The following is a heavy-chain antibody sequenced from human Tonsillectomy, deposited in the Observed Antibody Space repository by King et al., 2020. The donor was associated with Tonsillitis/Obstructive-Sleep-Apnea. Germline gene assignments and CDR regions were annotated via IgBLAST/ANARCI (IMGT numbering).Heavy chain of an antibody. D-gene: IGHD3-3*01. Sequence: QLVQSGAEVKKPRASVKVSCKASGYTFTSYGISWVRQAPGQGLEWMGWISAYNGNTNYAQKLQGRVTMTTDTSTSTAYMELRSLRSDDTAVYYCAIGGQYYDFWSGYSPFEYWGQGTLVTVSS. CDR1: GYTFTSYG. J-gene: IGHJ4*02. CDR2: ISAYNGNT. CDR3: AIGGQYYDFWSGYSPFEY. V-gene: IGHV1-18*01.